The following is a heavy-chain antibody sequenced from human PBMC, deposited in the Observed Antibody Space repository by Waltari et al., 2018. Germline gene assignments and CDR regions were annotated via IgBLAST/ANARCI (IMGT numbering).Heavy chain of an antibody. Sequence: QVQLVESGGGVVQPGRSLRLSCAASGFTFSSYGMHWVRQAPGKGLEWVAVIWYDGSNKYYADSVKGRFTISRDNSKNTLYLQMNSLRAEDTAVYYCATGRELTRPAFDIWGQGTMVTVSS. CDR2: IWYDGSNK. CDR1: GFTFSSYG. V-gene: IGHV3-33*01. J-gene: IGHJ3*02. CDR3: ATGRELTRPAFDI. D-gene: IGHD1-26*01.